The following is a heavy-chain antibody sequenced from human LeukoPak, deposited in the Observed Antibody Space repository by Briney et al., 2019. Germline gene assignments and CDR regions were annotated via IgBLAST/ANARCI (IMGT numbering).Heavy chain of an antibody. V-gene: IGHV3-48*03. CDR3: AKCSAVSRTYYNYMEV. D-gene: IGHD3-10*02. CDR2: ISSSGSTI. Sequence: GGSLRLSCAASGLTFSSYVMNWVRQAPGRGLEGVSYISSSGSTIYYADSVKGRFTISRDNAKNSLYLQMNSLRVEDTAVYYCAKCSAVSRTYYNYMEVWGKGTTVTVSS. CDR1: GLTFSSYV. J-gene: IGHJ6*03.